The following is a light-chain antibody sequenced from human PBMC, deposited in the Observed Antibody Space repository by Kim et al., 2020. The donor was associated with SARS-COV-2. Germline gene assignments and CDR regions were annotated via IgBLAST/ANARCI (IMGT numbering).Light chain of an antibody. CDR1: QSISRSY. CDR2: GAS. V-gene: IGKV3-20*01. J-gene: IGKJ1*01. CDR3: QQYVNLPLT. Sequence: SPGEMATLSCRASQSISRSYLAWYQQRPGQAPRLLIHGASSRATDIPDKFSGSGSGTDFTLTISRLEPEDVAVYYCQQYVNLPLTFGQGTKVDIK.